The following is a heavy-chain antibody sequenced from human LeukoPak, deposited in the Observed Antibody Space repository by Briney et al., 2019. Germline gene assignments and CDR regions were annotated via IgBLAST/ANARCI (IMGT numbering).Heavy chain of an antibody. V-gene: IGHV4-59*01. J-gene: IGHJ4*02. Sequence: PSGTLSLTCTVSGGSISSYYWSWIRQPPGKGLEWIGYIYYSGSTNYNPSLKSRVTISVDTSKNQFSLKLSSVTAADTAVYYCASIRRGYSYGLFDYWGQGTLVTVSS. CDR2: IYYSGST. D-gene: IGHD5-18*01. CDR1: GGSISSYY. CDR3: ASIRRGYSYGLFDY.